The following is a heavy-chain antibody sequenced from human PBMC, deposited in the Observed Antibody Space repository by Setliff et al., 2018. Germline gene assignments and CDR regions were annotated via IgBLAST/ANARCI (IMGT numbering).Heavy chain of an antibody. CDR1: GDSISAAS. CDR3: ARMSGFLYMDV. CDR2: VYTSWST. V-gene: IGHV4-4*08. J-gene: IGHJ6*03. Sequence: PSETLSLTCNVSGDSISAASIMAWIRQPPGKGLEFIGYVYTSWSTNYNPSLKGRATLSIDASKKQFSLKLTSVTAADTAVYYCARMSGFLYMDVWGKGTTVTVSS. D-gene: IGHD3-3*01.